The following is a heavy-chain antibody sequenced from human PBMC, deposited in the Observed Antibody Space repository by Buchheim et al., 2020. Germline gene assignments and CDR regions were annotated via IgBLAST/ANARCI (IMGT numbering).Heavy chain of an antibody. CDR3: AKDSRSCSSPSCYKGWVY. CDR1: GFTFSSYA. V-gene: IGHV3-23*01. J-gene: IGHJ4*02. D-gene: IGHD2-2*02. CDR2: ISGSGGST. Sequence: EVQLLESGGGLVQPGGSLRLSCAASGFTFSSYAMSWVRQAPGKGLEWVSAISGSGGSTYYADSVKGRFTISRDNSKNTLYLQMNSLRAEDTAVYYCAKDSRSCSSPSCYKGWVYGGQGTL.